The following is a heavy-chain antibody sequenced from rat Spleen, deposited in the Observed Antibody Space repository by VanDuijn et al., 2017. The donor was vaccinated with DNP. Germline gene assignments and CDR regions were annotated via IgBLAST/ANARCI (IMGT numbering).Heavy chain of an antibody. CDR1: GFSLTTYG. Sequence: QVQLKESGPGLVQPSQTLSLTCTVSGFSLTTYGVNWVRQPPGKGLEWIAAISTGGSTYHNSALKSRLSISRDTSQSQVFLKMNSLQTEDTAIYYCTRGGRRGYWYFDFWGPGTMVTVSS. CDR3: TRGGRRGYWYFDF. CDR2: ISTGGST. J-gene: IGHJ1*01. V-gene: IGHV2S12*01.